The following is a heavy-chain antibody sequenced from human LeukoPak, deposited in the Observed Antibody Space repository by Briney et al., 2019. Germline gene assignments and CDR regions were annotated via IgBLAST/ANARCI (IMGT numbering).Heavy chain of an antibody. CDR2: IIPILGIA. D-gene: IGHD3-3*01. V-gene: IGHV1-69*04. CDR3: ATVVLADFWSGYYDY. J-gene: IGHJ4*02. CDR1: GGTFSSYA. Sequence: ASVKVSCKASGGTFSSYAISWVRQAPGQGLEWMGRIIPILGIANYAQKFQGRVTITADKSTSTAYMELSSLRSEDTAVYYCATVVLADFWSGYYDYWGQGTLVTVSS.